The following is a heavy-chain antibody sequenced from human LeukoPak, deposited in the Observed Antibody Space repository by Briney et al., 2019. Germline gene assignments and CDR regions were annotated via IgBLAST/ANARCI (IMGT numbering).Heavy chain of an antibody. D-gene: IGHD4-17*01. J-gene: IGHJ6*02. CDR2: IIPIFGTA. CDR3: ATTVTHFPYYYYYGMDV. V-gene: IGHV1-69*13. CDR1: GGTFSSYA. Sequence: SVKVSCKASGGTFSSYAICWVRQAPGHGLEWMGGIIPIFGTANYAQKFQGRVTITADESTSTAYMELSSLRSEDTAVYYCATTVTHFPYYYYYGMDVWGQGTTVTVSS.